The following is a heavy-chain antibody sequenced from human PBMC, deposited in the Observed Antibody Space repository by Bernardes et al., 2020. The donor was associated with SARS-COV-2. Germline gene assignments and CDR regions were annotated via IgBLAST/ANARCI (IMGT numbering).Heavy chain of an antibody. CDR1: GGSISSRSSY. V-gene: IGHV4-39*01. J-gene: IGHJ4*02. CDR3: AIRIITMVRGVIFDY. CDR2: IYYSGRT. D-gene: IGHD3-10*01. Sequence: TLSLTFTVSGGSISSRSSYWGWIRQPPGPGLEWIGSIYYSGRTYYNPSLKSRVTISVDTSKNQFSLKLSSVTAADTAVYYCAIRIITMVRGVIFDYWGQGTLVTVSS.